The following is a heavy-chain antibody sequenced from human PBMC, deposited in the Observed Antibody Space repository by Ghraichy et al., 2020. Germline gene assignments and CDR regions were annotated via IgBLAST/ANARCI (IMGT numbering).Heavy chain of an antibody. D-gene: IGHD3-10*01. CDR3: ARDPTFHRGGYFDY. Sequence: SETLSLTCTVSGGSISSYYWSWIRQPPGKGLEWIGYIYYSGSTNYNPSLKSRVTISVDTSKNQFSLKLSSVTAADTAVYYCARDPTFHRGGYFDYWGQGTLVTVSS. J-gene: IGHJ4*02. CDR1: GGSISSYY. V-gene: IGHV4-59*01. CDR2: IYYSGST.